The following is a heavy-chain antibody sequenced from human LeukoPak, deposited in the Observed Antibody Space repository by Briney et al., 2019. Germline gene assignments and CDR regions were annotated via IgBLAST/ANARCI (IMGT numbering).Heavy chain of an antibody. Sequence: GGSLRLSCAASGFTFSSYAMSWVRQAPGKGLEWVSAISDSGGSTYYADSVKGRFTISRDNSKNTLYLQMNSLRAEDTAVYYCARAQTYCSGGSCYGYYYYGMDVWGQGTTVTVSS. D-gene: IGHD2-15*01. V-gene: IGHV3-23*01. J-gene: IGHJ6*02. CDR2: ISDSGGST. CDR3: ARAQTYCSGGSCYGYYYYGMDV. CDR1: GFTFSSYA.